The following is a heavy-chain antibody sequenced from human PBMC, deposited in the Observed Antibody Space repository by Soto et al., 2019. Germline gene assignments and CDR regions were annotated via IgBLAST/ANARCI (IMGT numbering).Heavy chain of an antibody. Sequence: SETLSLTCTVSGGSISSGGYYWSWIRQHPGKGLEWIGYIYYSGSTYYNPSLKSRVTISVDTPKNQFSLKLSSVTAADTAVYYCARVATFGGVIVLVDYWGQGTLVTVS. D-gene: IGHD3-16*02. J-gene: IGHJ4*02. V-gene: IGHV4-31*03. CDR3: ARVATFGGVIVLVDY. CDR2: IYYSGST. CDR1: GGSISSGGYY.